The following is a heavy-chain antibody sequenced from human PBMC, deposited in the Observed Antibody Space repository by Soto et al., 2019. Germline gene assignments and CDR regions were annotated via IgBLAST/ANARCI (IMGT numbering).Heavy chain of an antibody. CDR1: GFTLSDHY. J-gene: IGHJ4*02. CDR3: RTTYFSDSSGYTRCFDY. Sequence: GGSLRLSCAGSGFTLSDHYIDWVRQAPGKGLEWVGRSRDKAQGYSTEYAASVKGRFTTSRDDSKNSVYLQMNSLKTEDTAVYCVRTTYFSDSSGYTRCFDYWGRGTLVTVSS. D-gene: IGHD3-22*01. CDR2: SRDKAQGYST. V-gene: IGHV3-72*01.